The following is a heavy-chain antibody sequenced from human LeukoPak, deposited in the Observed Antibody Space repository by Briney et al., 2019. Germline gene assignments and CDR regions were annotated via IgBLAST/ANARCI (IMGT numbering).Heavy chain of an antibody. J-gene: IGHJ4*02. CDR1: GFTFSSDA. Sequence: PGGSLRLSCAASGFTFSSDAMSWVRQTPGKGLEWVSAISGSGGGTNYADSVKGRFTISRDNSKNTLYLQMNSLRAEDTAVYYCARVRSLVRGLNDYWGQGTLVTVSS. D-gene: IGHD3-10*01. CDR2: ISGSGGGT. V-gene: IGHV3-23*01. CDR3: ARVRSLVRGLNDY.